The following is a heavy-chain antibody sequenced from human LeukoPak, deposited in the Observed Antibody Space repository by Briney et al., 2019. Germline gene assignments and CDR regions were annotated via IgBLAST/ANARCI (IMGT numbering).Heavy chain of an antibody. CDR2: IYYNGNT. D-gene: IGHD4-17*01. CDR3: ARYTVTLPRWFDP. J-gene: IGHJ5*02. Sequence: SETLSLTCSVSDGSINSYYWNWIRRPPGKGLEWIGYIYYNGNTNYNPSLKSRVTISVDRSKNQFSLKLSSVTAADTAVYYCARYTVTLPRWFDPWGQGTLVTVSS. CDR1: DGSINSYY. V-gene: IGHV4-59*12.